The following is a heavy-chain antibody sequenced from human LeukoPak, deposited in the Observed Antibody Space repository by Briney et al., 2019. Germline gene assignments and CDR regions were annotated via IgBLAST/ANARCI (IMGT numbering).Heavy chain of an antibody. D-gene: IGHD3-10*01. CDR2: INLSGGST. V-gene: IGHV1-46*01. J-gene: IGHJ4*02. CDR1: GYTFTSYY. Sequence: ASVKVSCKASGYTFTSYYMHWVRQAPGQGLEWMGIINLSGGSTSYAQKFQGRVTMTRDMSTSTVYMELSSLRSEDTAVYYCARVRAVRGVSPHGPPGYWGQGTLVTVSS. CDR3: ARVRAVRGVSPHGPPGY.